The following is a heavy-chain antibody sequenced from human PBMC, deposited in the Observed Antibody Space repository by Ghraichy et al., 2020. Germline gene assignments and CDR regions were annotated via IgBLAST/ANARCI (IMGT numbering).Heavy chain of an antibody. D-gene: IGHD3-22*01. J-gene: IGHJ4*02. Sequence: SETLSLTCTVSGGSISSYYWSWIRQPPGKGLEWIGYIYYSGSTNYNPSLKSRVTISVDTSKNQFSLKLSSVTAADTAVYYCARAYVNYYDSSGSRLATFDYWGQGTLVTVSS. CDR3: ARAYVNYYDSSGSRLATFDY. CDR1: GGSISSYY. V-gene: IGHV4-59*01. CDR2: IYYSGST.